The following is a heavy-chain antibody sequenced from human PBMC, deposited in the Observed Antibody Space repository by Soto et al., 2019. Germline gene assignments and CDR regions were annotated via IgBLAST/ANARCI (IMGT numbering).Heavy chain of an antibody. CDR3: AKYYGDWYWYFDL. Sequence: SETLSLTCAVYGGSFNNYYWTWIRQSPGKGLEWIGEINHTGRTNYSPSLESRLTISIDTSKKQFSLKLRSVTAADTAVYYCAKYYGDWYWYFDLSGRGTLVTVSS. CDR2: INHTGRT. CDR1: GGSFNNYY. J-gene: IGHJ2*01. V-gene: IGHV4-34*01. D-gene: IGHD4-17*01.